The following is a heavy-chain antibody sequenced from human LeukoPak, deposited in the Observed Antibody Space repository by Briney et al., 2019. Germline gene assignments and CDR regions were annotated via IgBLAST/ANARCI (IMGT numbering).Heavy chain of an antibody. J-gene: IGHJ5*02. V-gene: IGHV4-61*02. CDR2: IYTSGST. Sequence: NPSETLSLTCTVSGGSISSGSYYWSWIRQPPGKGLEWIGRIYTSGSTNYNPSLKSRVTISVDTSKNQFSLKLSSVTAADTAVYYCARVGYSSRTYNWFDPWGQGTLVTVSS. CDR1: GGSISSGSYY. D-gene: IGHD5-18*01. CDR3: ARVGYSSRTYNWFDP.